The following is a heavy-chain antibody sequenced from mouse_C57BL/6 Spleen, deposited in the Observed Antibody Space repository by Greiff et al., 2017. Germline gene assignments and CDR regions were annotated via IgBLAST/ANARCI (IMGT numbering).Heavy chain of an antibody. J-gene: IGHJ2*01. CDR1: GYTFTSYW. CDR2: IDPSDSYT. Sequence: QVQLQQPGAELVMPGASVKLSCKASGYTFTSYWMHWVKQRPGQGLEWIGEIDPSDSYTNYNQKFKGKSTLTVDKSSSTAYMQLSSLTSEDSAVSYCARGGTVVAFDYWGQGTTLTVSS. D-gene: IGHD1-1*01. V-gene: IGHV1-69*01. CDR3: ARGGTVVAFDY.